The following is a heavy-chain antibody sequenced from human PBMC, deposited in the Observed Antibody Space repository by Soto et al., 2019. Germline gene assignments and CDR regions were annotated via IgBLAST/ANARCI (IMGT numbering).Heavy chain of an antibody. J-gene: IGHJ4*02. Sequence: QVQLQESGPGLVKPSGTLSLTCAVSSGSISSSYWWNWVRQPPGKGLEWIGEIYHTGSTNYDPSLKGRVTIPVNKSKNQFSLKLSSVTAADTAVYYCATSKSRTFDNWGQGTLVTVSS. CDR1: SGSISSSYW. CDR2: IYHTGST. CDR3: ATSKSRTFDN. V-gene: IGHV4-4*02.